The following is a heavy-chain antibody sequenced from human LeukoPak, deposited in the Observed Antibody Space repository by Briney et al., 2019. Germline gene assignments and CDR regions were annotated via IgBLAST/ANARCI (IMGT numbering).Heavy chain of an antibody. D-gene: IGHD5-18*01. CDR3: ARVPSIQLWLPHGFDI. J-gene: IGHJ3*02. V-gene: IGHV4-39*01. CDR1: GGPISSYY. CDR2: IYYSGST. Sequence: SETLSLTCTVSGGPISSYYWGWIRQPPGKGLEWIGSIYYSGSTYYNPSLKSRVTISVDTSKNQFSLKLSSVTAADTAVYYCARVPSIQLWLPHGFDIWGQGTMVTVSS.